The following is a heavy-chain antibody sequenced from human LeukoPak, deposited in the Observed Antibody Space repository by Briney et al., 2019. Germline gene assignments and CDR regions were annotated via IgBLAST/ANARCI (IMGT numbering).Heavy chain of an antibody. D-gene: IGHD6-19*01. V-gene: IGHV4-4*07. J-gene: IGHJ4*02. CDR1: GGSISSYY. CDR3: ARDATSVRDQQWLAQPNSYFDY. Sequence: PSETLSLTCTVSGGSISSYYWSWIRQPAAKGLEWIGRIYTSGSTNYNPSLKSRVTMSVDTSKNKFSLKLSSVTAADTAVYYCARDATSVRDQQWLAQPNSYFDYWGQGTLVTVSS. CDR2: IYTSGST.